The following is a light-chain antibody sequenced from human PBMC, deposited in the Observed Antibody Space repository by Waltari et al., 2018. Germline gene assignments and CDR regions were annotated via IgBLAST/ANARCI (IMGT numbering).Light chain of an antibody. CDR3: SSYAGSSKGV. Sequence: QSALTQPASVSGSPGQSIPISCTGTSSDVGNYKRVSWYQQHPGKAPKVMIYAFSKRPSGVYDRFSGSKSGDRASLTISGLQPEDEAEYFCSSYAGSSKGVFGGGTKVTVL. CDR2: AFS. J-gene: IGLJ2*01. V-gene: IGLV2-23*02. CDR1: SSDVGNYKR.